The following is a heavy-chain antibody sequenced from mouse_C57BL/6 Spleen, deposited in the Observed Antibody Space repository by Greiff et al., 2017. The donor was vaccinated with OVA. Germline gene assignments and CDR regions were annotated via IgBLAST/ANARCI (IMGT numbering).Heavy chain of an antibody. Sequence: QVQLQQPGAELVKPGASVKMSCKASGYTFTSYWITWVKQRPGQGLEWIGVIYPGSGSTNYNEQFKSKATLTVDTSSSTAYMQLSSLTSDDSSVYYCAKDYYDYGYYFDYWGQGTTLTVSS. CDR2: IYPGSGST. CDR3: AKDYYDYGYYFDY. D-gene: IGHD2-4*01. CDR1: GYTFTSYW. J-gene: IGHJ2*01. V-gene: IGHV1-55*01.